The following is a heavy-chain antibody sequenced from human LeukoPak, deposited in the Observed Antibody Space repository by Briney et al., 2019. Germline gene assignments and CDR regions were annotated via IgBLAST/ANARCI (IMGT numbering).Heavy chain of an antibody. CDR2: ISGSGGST. V-gene: IGHV3-23*01. D-gene: IGHD2-2*01. Sequence: GGSLRLSCAASRLTFSSYNMNWVRQAPGKGLEWVSAISGSGGSTYYADSVKGRFTISRDNSKNTLYLQMNSLRAEDTAVYYCAKDGSTSHDYWGQGTLVTVSS. J-gene: IGHJ4*02. CDR3: AKDGSTSHDY. CDR1: RLTFSSYN.